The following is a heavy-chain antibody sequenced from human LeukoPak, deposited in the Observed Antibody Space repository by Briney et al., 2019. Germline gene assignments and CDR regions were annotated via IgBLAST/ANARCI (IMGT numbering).Heavy chain of an antibody. Sequence: GGSLRLSCAASGFTFSSYSMNWVRQAPGKGLEWVSSISSSSSYIYYADSVKGRFTISRDNAKNSLYLQMNSLRAEDTAVYYCAKDSLPLVGATYNWFDPWGQGTLVTVSS. CDR2: ISSSSSYI. J-gene: IGHJ5*02. CDR1: GFTFSSYS. V-gene: IGHV3-21*01. CDR3: AKDSLPLVGATYNWFDP. D-gene: IGHD1-26*01.